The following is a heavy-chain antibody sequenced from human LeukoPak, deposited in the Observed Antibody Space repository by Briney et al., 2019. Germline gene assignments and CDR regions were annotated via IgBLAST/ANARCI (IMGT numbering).Heavy chain of an antibody. V-gene: IGHV1-46*01. CDR1: GYTFTGYY. CDR3: ARDRGYSSSLRGYFDY. D-gene: IGHD6-13*01. CDR2: INPSGGST. Sequence: ASVKVSCKASGYTFTGYYMHWVRQAPGQGLEWMGIINPSGGSTSYAQKFQGRVTMTRDTSTSTVYMELSSLRSEDTAVYYCARDRGYSSSLRGYFDYWGQGTLVTVSS. J-gene: IGHJ4*02.